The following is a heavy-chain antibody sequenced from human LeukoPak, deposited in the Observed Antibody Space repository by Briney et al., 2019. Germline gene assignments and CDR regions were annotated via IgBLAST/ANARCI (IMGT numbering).Heavy chain of an antibody. V-gene: IGHV3-30*18. CDR2: ISYDGSNK. CDR3: AKDHWSPFDY. J-gene: IGHJ4*02. Sequence: PGGSLRLSCAASGFTFSSYGMHWVRQAPGKGLEWVAVISYDGSNKYYADSVKGRFTISRDNSKNTLYLQMNSLRAEDTAVYYCAKDHWSPFDYWGQGTLVTVSS. D-gene: IGHD3-3*01. CDR1: GFTFSSYG.